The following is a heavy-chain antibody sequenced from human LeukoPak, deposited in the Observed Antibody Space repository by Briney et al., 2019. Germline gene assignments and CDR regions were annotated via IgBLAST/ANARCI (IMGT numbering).Heavy chain of an antibody. J-gene: IGHJ6*02. Sequence: ASVKVSCKASGYTFTGYYMNWVRQAPGQGLEWMGWINPNSGGTNYAQKFQGRVTMTRDTSISTAYMELSRLRSDDTAVYYCAREGGNLGGTDPYYYYYGMDVWGQGTTVTVSS. CDR1: GYTFTGYY. CDR3: AREGGNLGGTDPYYYYYGMDV. V-gene: IGHV1-2*02. D-gene: IGHD2-15*01. CDR2: INPNSGGT.